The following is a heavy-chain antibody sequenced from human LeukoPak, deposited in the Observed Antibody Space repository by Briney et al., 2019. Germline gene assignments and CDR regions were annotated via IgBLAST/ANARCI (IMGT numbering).Heavy chain of an antibody. V-gene: IGHV4-38-2*02. J-gene: IGHJ4*02. CDR3: ARDQAYCGGDCYFDF. CDR2: IYHRGSA. D-gene: IGHD2-21*02. Sequence: SETLSLTCAVSNYSISSAYYWGWIRQPPGKGLEWIGSIYHRGSADCNPSLKSRVTISVDTSKNQFSLKLKSVTAADTAVYYCARDQAYCGGDCYFDFWGQGTLVTVSS. CDR1: NYSISSAYY.